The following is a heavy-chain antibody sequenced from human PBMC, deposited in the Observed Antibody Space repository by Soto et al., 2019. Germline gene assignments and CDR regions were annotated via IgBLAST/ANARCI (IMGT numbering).Heavy chain of an antibody. Sequence: PGGSLRLSCLASGFTLRSYAMTWVRQGPGRGLEWVSAISGSGGSAFSADSVKGRFTISRDKSKNTLFLQMNSLKAEDTAVYYCAKDPFVFSIFGLSPSPYDGFDVWGPGTMVTVSS. D-gene: IGHD3-3*01. V-gene: IGHV3-23*01. CDR2: ISGSGGSA. CDR1: GFTLRSYA. CDR3: AKDPFVFSIFGLSPSPYDGFDV. J-gene: IGHJ3*01.